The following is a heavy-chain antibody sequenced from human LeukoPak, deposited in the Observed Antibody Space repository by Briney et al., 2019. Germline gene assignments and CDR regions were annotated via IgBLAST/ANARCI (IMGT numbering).Heavy chain of an antibody. CDR1: GGSISSGGYS. V-gene: IGHV4-30-2*01. CDR2: IYHSGST. CDR3: ARGRDSYRFFDY. Sequence: SEILSLTCAVSGGSISSGGYSWSWIRQPPGKGLEWIGYIYHSGSTYYNPSLKSRVTISVDRSKNQFSLKLSSVTAADTAVYYCARGRDSYRFFDYWGQGTLVTVSS. D-gene: IGHD5-24*01. J-gene: IGHJ4*02.